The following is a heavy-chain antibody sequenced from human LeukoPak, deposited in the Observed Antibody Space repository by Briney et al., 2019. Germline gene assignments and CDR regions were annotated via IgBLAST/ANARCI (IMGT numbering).Heavy chain of an antibody. CDR3: ARDRATGIAAAGDDY. D-gene: IGHD6-13*01. CDR1: GYTFTGYY. Sequence: SVKVSCNASGYTFTGYYMHWVRHAPGQGLERMGWINPNSGGTNYAQKFQGRVTMTRDTSISTAYMELSRLRSDDTAVYYCARDRATGIAAAGDDYWGQGTLVTVSS. V-gene: IGHV1-2*02. CDR2: INPNSGGT. J-gene: IGHJ4*02.